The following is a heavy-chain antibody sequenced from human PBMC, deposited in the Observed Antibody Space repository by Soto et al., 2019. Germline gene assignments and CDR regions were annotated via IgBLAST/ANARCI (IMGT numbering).Heavy chain of an antibody. J-gene: IGHJ4*02. CDR1: GGSISSYY. CDR3: ARGTMGVVDY. D-gene: IGHD1-1*01. V-gene: IGHV4-59*01. CDR2: IYYSGST. Sequence: QVQLQESGPGLVKPSEPLSLTCTVSGGSISSYYWGWIRQPPGKGLEWIGYIYYSGSTNYNPSLKSRVTISVDTSKNQFSLKLSSVTAADTAVYYCARGTMGVVDYWGQGTLVTVSS.